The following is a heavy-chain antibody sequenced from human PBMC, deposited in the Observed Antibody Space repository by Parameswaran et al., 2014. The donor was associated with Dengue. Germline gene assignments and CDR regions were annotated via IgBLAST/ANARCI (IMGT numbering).Heavy chain of an antibody. V-gene: IGHV3-23*01. D-gene: IGHD1-1*01. CDR2: ISGSGAGT. Sequence: WIRQPPGKGLEWVSAISGSGAGTYYADSVKGRFTISRENSMNTLYLLMNSLRAEDTAVYYCAKAYNWNDAHYYYYMDVW. CDR3: AKAYNWNDAHYYYYMDV. J-gene: IGHJ6*03.